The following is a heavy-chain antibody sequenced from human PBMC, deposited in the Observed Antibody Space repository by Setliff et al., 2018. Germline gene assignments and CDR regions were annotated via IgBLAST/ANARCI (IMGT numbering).Heavy chain of an antibody. V-gene: IGHV7-4-1*02. CDR1: GYTFTNYA. CDR3: ARGYCSGGSCADFDY. Sequence: GASVKVSCKASGYTFTNYAMNWVRQAPGQGLEWMGWNNTNTGFPTYAQGFTGRFVFSLDTFVSTAYLQISSVKAEDTAVYYCARGYCSGGSCADFDYWGQGTLVTVSS. CDR2: NNTNTGFP. J-gene: IGHJ4*02. D-gene: IGHD2-15*01.